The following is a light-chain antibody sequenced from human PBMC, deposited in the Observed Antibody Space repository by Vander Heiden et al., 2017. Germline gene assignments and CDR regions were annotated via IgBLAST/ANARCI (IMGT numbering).Light chain of an antibody. V-gene: IGLV1-40*01. J-gene: IGLJ2*01. Sequence: QSVLTQPPSVSGAQGHRVTISCTGRSSNIGAGYDVHWYQQVPRTAPKLLIYGNTNRPSGVPDRFSGSKSGTSASLAITGLQAEDEADYYCQSYDSGLTGYVVFGGGTKLTVL. CDR1: SSNIGAGYD. CDR3: QSYDSGLTGYVV. CDR2: GNT.